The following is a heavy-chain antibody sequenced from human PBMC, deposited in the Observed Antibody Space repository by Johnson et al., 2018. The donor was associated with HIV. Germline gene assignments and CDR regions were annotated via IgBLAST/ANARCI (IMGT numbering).Heavy chain of an antibody. CDR1: GFTVSSNY. CDR2: IYSGGST. D-gene: IGHD6-6*01. Sequence: EQLVESGGGLIQPGGSLRLSCAASGFTVSSNYMSWLRQAPGKGLEWVSVIYSGGSTYYADSVKGRFTISRDNSKNTLYLQINSLRAEDTAVYYCARDLGGGYSSSSYAFDIWGQGTMVTVSS. V-gene: IGHV3-66*03. CDR3: ARDLGGGYSSSSYAFDI. J-gene: IGHJ3*02.